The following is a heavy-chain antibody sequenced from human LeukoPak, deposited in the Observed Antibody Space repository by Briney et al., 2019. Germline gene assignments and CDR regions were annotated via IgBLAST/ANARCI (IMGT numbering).Heavy chain of an antibody. CDR2: ISYDGSNK. CDR1: GFTFSSYA. D-gene: IGHD2-21*01. V-gene: IGHV3-30*04. CDR3: AKFKEGPKVGFVVTAPFDY. J-gene: IGHJ4*02. Sequence: PGGSLRLSCAASGFTFSSYAMHWVRQAPGKGLEWVAVISYDGSNKYYADSVKGRFTISRDNSKNTLYLQMNSLRAEDTAVYYCAKFKEGPKVGFVVTAPFDYWGQGTLVTVSS.